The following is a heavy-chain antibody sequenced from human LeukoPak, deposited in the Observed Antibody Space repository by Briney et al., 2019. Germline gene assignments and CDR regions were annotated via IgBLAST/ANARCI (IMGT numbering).Heavy chain of an antibody. Sequence: GASVKVSCKASGYTFTNYGISWVRQAPGQGLEWMGWISAYNGNTNYAQKLQGRVTMTTDTSTSTAYMELSRLRSDDTAVYYCARVATYYYDSSGYYPANYMDVWGKGTTVTVSS. D-gene: IGHD3-22*01. CDR3: ARVATYYYDSSGYYPANYMDV. CDR2: ISAYNGNT. V-gene: IGHV1-18*01. CDR1: GYTFTNYG. J-gene: IGHJ6*03.